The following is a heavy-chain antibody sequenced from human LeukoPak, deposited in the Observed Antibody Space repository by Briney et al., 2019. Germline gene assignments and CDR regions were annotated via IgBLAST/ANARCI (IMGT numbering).Heavy chain of an antibody. Sequence: PGGSLRLSCAASGLTFSSNYMTWVRQTPGKGLQWVSVIYSGGGTYYADSVKGRFTISRDNSKNTLYLQMNSLRAEDTAVYYCARALYYSNYGDYWGQGTLVTVSS. J-gene: IGHJ4*02. V-gene: IGHV3-66*01. CDR3: ARALYYSNYGDY. D-gene: IGHD4-11*01. CDR1: GLTFSSNY. CDR2: IYSGGGT.